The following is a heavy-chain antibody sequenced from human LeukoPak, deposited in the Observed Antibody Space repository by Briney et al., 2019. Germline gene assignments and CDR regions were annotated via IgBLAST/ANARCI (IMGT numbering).Heavy chain of an antibody. D-gene: IGHD3-10*01. J-gene: IGHJ6*02. CDR1: GGSFSGYY. Sequence: SETLSLTCAVYGGSFSGYYWSWIRQPPGKGLEWIGEINHSGSTNYNPSLKSRVTISVDTSKNQSSLKLSSVTAADTAVYYCARRTPYGSGSYTAPYYYYYGMDVWGQGTTVTVSS. CDR3: ARRTPYGSGSYTAPYYYYYGMDV. V-gene: IGHV4-34*01. CDR2: INHSGST.